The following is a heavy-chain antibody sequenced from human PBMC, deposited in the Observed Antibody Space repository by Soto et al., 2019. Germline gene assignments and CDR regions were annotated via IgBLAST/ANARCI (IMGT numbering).Heavy chain of an antibody. CDR1: GFTFSTIA. V-gene: IGHV3-23*01. J-gene: IGHJ4*02. Sequence: AGGSLRLSCAASGFTFSTIAMAWVRQAPGKGLEWVSTISGSDGKTFYADSVKGRFSISRDTSQNTLYPQMNSLRADDTAIDYCARCSYLDYWGQGTRVTVSS. CDR2: ISGSDGKT. D-gene: IGHD2-15*01. CDR3: ARCSYLDY.